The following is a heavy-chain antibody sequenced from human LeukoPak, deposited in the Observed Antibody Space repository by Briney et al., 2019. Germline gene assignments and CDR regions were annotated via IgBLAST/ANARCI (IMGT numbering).Heavy chain of an antibody. J-gene: IGHJ4*02. V-gene: IGHV4-34*01. CDR2: INHSGST. D-gene: IGHD3-22*01. CDR1: GGSFSGYY. Sequence: PSETLSLTCAVYGGSFSGYYWSWIRQPPGKGLEWIGEINHSGSTNYNPSLKSRVTISVDTSKNQFSLKLSSVTAADTAVYYCARDSIEAVDYWGQGTLVTVSP. CDR3: ARDSIEAVDY.